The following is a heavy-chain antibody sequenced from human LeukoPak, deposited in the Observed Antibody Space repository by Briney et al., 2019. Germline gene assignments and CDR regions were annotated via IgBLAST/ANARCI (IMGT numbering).Heavy chain of an antibody. CDR3: ARDIPWLASFDP. J-gene: IGHJ5*02. Sequence: GGSLRLSCAASGFTFSSHWMSWVRQAPGKGLEWVANIKQDGSEKYYVDSVKGRFTISRDNAKNSLFLQMNSLRGEDTAVYYCARDIPWLASFDPWGQGTLVTVSS. D-gene: IGHD3-10*01. CDR1: GFTFSSHW. CDR2: IKQDGSEK. V-gene: IGHV3-7*01.